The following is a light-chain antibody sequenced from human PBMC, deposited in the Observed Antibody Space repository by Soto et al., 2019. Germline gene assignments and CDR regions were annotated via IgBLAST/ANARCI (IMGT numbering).Light chain of an antibody. V-gene: IGKV1-5*03. J-gene: IGKJ2*01. Sequence: EILMTQSPSTLSASVGDRVTITCRASESISRWLAWYQQKPGQAPKLLIHRASTLATGVPSRISGSGSGTDFTLTISNLQPDDFATYYCQQYKSYSPYTFGQGTK. CDR2: RAS. CDR1: ESISRW. CDR3: QQYKSYSPYT.